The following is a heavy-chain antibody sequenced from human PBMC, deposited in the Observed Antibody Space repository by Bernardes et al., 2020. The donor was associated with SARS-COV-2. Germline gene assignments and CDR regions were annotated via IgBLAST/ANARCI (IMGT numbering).Heavy chain of an antibody. D-gene: IGHD3-10*01. CDR1: GFTFSSYW. CDR3: ARDPNGSGSYEGGGWHYYYGMDG. CDR2: INSDASSR. J-gene: IGHJ6*02. Sequence: GGTLRLSCAASGFTFSSYWMDWVRKAPGKGLVWVSRINSDASSRSYADSVKGRFTISRDNAKNTLYLQMNSLRAEDTAVYYCARDPNGSGSYEGGGWHYYYGMDGWGQGTTVTVSS. V-gene: IGHV3-74*01.